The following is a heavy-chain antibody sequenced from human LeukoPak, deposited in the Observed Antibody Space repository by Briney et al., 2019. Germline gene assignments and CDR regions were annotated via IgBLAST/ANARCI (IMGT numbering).Heavy chain of an antibody. Sequence: PGGSLRLSCAVSGFTFSGYSLNWVRQAPGKGLEWVSSITSSGSSMYYADSVKGRFTISRDNAESSVYLQTNSLRAEDTAVYYCARDSIQLWPNAIDFWGQGTLVTVSS. D-gene: IGHD1-1*01. CDR3: ARDSIQLWPNAIDF. J-gene: IGHJ4*02. V-gene: IGHV3-21*01. CDR1: GFTFSGYS. CDR2: ITSSGSSM.